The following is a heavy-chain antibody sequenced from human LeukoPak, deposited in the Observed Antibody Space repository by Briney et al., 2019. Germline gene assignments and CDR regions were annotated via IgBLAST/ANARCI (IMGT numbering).Heavy chain of an antibody. J-gene: IGHJ4*02. CDR2: ISGGGGST. Sequence: GGSLRLSCAASGFTFSSYAMSWVRQAPGKGLEWVSAISGGGGSTYYADSVKGRFTISGDNSKNSLYLQMNSLRAEDTAVYYCAKDQMRWLQLPRSDYWGQGTLVTVSS. CDR3: AKDQMRWLQLPRSDY. D-gene: IGHD5-24*01. V-gene: IGHV3-23*01. CDR1: GFTFSSYA.